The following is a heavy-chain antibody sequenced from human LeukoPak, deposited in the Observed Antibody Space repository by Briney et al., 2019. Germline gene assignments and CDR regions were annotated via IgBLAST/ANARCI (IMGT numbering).Heavy chain of an antibody. CDR1: GYTFTGYY. Sequence: ASVKVSCKASGYTFTGYYMHWVRQAPGQGLEWMGWINPSSGGTNYAQKFQGRVTMTRDTSISTAYMELSRLRSDDTAVYYCARAPAAIYWFDPWGQGTLVTVSS. CDR3: ARAPAAIYWFDP. J-gene: IGHJ5*02. CDR2: INPSSGGT. D-gene: IGHD2-2*01. V-gene: IGHV1-2*02.